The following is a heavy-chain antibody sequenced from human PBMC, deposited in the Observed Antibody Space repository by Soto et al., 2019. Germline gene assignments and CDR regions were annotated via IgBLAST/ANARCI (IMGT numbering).Heavy chain of an antibody. CDR2: IYYSGST. CDR1: GGSISSSSYY. J-gene: IGHJ1*01. D-gene: IGHD1-26*01. Sequence: QLQLQESGPGLVKPSETLSLTCTVSGGSISSSSYYWGWIRQPPGKGLEWIGSIYYSGSTYYNPSLKSRVTISVDTSTNQVSLKLSSVTAADTAVYYCASLRSGSYYTPEYFQHWGQGTLVTVSS. CDR3: ASLRSGSYYTPEYFQH. V-gene: IGHV4-39*01.